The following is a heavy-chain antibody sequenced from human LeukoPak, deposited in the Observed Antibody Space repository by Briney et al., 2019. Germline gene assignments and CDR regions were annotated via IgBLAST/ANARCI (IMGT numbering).Heavy chain of an antibody. CDR3: ARLSKGRYFDYIFDF. CDR1: GYSISSGYY. Sequence: PSETLSLTCAVSGYSISSGYYWGWIRQPPGKGLEWIGSIYYTGSSYYNPSLKSRVTMSVDTSKNQFSLKMNSVTAADTAVYYCARLSKGRYFDYIFDFWGQGTLLTVSS. V-gene: IGHV4-38-2*01. J-gene: IGHJ4*02. CDR2: IYYTGSS. D-gene: IGHD3-9*01.